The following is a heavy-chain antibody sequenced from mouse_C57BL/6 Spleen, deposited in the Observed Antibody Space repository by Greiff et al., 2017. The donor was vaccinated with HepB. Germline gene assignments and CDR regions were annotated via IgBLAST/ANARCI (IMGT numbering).Heavy chain of an antibody. D-gene: IGHD1-1*01. CDR1: GYAFSSSR. V-gene: IGHV1-82*01. CDR3: ARSDYYGSSYEGFAY. CDR2: INPSNGGT. Sequence: VKLQQSGPELVKPGASVKISCKASGYAFSSSRMNWVKQRPGKGLEWIGNINPSNGGTNYNEKFKSKATLTVDKSSSTAYMQLSSLTSEDSAVYYCARSDYYGSSYEGFAYWGQGTLVTVSA. J-gene: IGHJ3*01.